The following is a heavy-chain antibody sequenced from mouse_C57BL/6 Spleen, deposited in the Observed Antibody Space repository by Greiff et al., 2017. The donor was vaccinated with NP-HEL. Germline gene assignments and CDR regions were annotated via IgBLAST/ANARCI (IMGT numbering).Heavy chain of an antibody. CDR2: ISGGGGNT. V-gene: IGHV5-9*01. J-gene: IGHJ3*01. CDR3: ARHPDYSNYTWLAN. Sequence: EVKLVESGGGLVKPGGSLKLSCAASGFTFSSYTMSWVRQTPEKRLEWVATISGGGGNTYYPDSVKGRFTISRDNAKNTLYLQMSSLRSEDTALYYCARHPDYSNYTWLANLGQGTLVTVSA. CDR1: GFTFSSYT. D-gene: IGHD2-5*01.